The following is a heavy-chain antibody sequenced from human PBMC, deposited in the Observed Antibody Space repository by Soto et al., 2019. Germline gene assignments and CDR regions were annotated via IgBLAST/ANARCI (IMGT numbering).Heavy chain of an antibody. CDR3: ATDPLGCGGDCYDYYGMDA. D-gene: IGHD2-21*02. CDR1: GFTFSSYG. V-gene: IGHV3-33*01. Sequence: QVQLVESGGGVVQPGRSLRLSCAASGFTFSSYGMHWVRQAPGKGLEGVAVILYDGSNKYYADSVKGRFTISRDNSKTTLYLKKNSLRAEDTAVYYCATDPLGCGGDCYDYYGMDAWGQGTTVTVSS. J-gene: IGHJ6*02. CDR2: ILYDGSNK.